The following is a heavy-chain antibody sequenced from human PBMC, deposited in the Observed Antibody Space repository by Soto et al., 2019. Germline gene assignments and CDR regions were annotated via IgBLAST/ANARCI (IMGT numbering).Heavy chain of an antibody. J-gene: IGHJ6*02. V-gene: IGHV3-23*01. CDR3: AKDHYYGSGSLYGMDV. CDR2: ISGSGGST. D-gene: IGHD3-10*01. CDR1: GFTFSSYA. Sequence: GGSLRLSCAASGFTFSSYAMSWVRQAPGKGLEWVSAISGSGGSTYYADSVKGRFTITRDNSKNTLYLQMNSLRAEDTAVYYCAKDHYYGSGSLYGMDVWGQGTTVTVSS.